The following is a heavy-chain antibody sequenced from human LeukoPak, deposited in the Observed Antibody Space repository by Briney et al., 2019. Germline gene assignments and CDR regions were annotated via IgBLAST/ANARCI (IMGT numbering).Heavy chain of an antibody. D-gene: IGHD1-26*01. V-gene: IGHV3-7*03. CDR1: GGSISSYY. Sequence: ETLSLTCTVSGGSISSYYWSWVRQAPGKGLEWVANIKQDGSEKNYVDSVKGRSTISRDNAKNSLYLQLNSLRADDTAVYYCARDSRRVGATGGSDCWGQGTLVTVSS. CDR2: IKQDGSEK. CDR3: ARDSRRVGATGGSDC. J-gene: IGHJ4*02.